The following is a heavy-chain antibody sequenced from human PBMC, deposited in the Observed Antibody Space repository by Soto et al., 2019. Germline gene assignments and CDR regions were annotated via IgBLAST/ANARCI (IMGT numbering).Heavy chain of an antibody. CDR3: ARGATMVRGGGWYMDV. J-gene: IGHJ6*03. Sequence: ASVKVSCKASGYTFTGYYMHWVRQAPGQGLEWMGWINPNSGGTNYAQKFQGWVTMTRDTSISTAYMELSRLRSDDTAVYYCARGATMVRGGGWYMDVWGKGTTVTVSS. V-gene: IGHV1-2*04. D-gene: IGHD3-10*01. CDR1: GYTFTGYY. CDR2: INPNSGGT.